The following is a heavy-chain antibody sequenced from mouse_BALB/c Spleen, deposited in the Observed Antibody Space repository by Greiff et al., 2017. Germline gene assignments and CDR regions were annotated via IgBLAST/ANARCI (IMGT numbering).Heavy chain of an antibody. CDR3: VRQGDGSWYFDV. CDR2: IRSKSNNYAT. V-gene: IGHV10-1*02. CDR1: GFTFNTYA. Sequence: EVKLVESGGGLVQPKGSLKLSCAASGFTFNTYAMNWVRQAPGKGLEWVARIRSKSNNYATYYADSVKDRFTISRDDSQSMLYLQMNNLKTEDTAMYYCVRQGDGSWYFDVWGAGTTVTVSS. D-gene: IGHD2-3*01. J-gene: IGHJ1*01.